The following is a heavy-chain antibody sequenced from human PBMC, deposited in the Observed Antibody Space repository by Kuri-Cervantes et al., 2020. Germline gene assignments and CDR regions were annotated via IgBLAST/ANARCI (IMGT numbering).Heavy chain of an antibody. CDR1: GYTFTSYG. CDR3: ARAIGRGKYCYYGIDV. D-gene: IGHD2-15*01. V-gene: IGHV1-18*01. CDR2: ISAYNGNT. Sequence: ASVKVSCKASGYTFTSYGISWVRQAPGQGLEWMGWISAYNGNTNYAQKLQGRVTMTRNTSISTAYMELSSLRSEDTAVYYCARAIGRGKYCYYGIDVWGQGTTVTVSS. J-gene: IGHJ6*02.